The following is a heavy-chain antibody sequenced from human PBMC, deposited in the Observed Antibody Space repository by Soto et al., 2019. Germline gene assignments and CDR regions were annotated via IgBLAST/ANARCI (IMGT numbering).Heavy chain of an antibody. V-gene: IGHV3-23*01. CDR1: GFTFSNYG. CDR2: ISGSGGTT. Sequence: EVQLLESGGGLVQPGGSLRLSCAGSGFTFSNYGMSWVRQAPGKGLEWGSAISGSGGTTYYADSVRGRFTISRDNSKNTLYLQMNSLRAEDKALYYCAKDHRDWGQGILVTVSS. CDR3: AKDHRD. J-gene: IGHJ4*02.